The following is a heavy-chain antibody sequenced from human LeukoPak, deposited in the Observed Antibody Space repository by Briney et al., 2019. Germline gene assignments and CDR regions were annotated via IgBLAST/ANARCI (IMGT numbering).Heavy chain of an antibody. CDR2: IYYSGST. CDR1: GGSLSSGSYY. Sequence: SETLSLTCTVSGGSLSSGSYYWSCIRPPPGKGLGWIGYIYYSGSTNYNPSLKSRVTISVDTSKNQFSLKLSSVTAADTAVYYCAREGSHRLGYFVSGEYYYYGMDVWGKGTTVTVSS. CDR3: AREGSHRLGYFVSGEYYYYGMDV. V-gene: IGHV4-61*01. D-gene: IGHD3-9*01. J-gene: IGHJ6*04.